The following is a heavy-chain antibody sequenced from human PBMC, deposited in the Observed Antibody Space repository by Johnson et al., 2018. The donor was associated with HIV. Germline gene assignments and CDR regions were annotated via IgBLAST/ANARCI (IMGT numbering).Heavy chain of an antibody. D-gene: IGHD2-2*03. Sequence: QVQVVESGGGLVKPGGSLRLSCAASGFTFSSYAMHWVRQAPGKGLEWVSAISGSGGSTYSADSVKGRFTISRDNSKNTLYLQMNSLRAEDTAVYYCARATGSWMDAFDIWGQGTMVTVSS. J-gene: IGHJ3*02. CDR3: ARATGSWMDAFDI. CDR1: GFTFSSYA. V-gene: IGHV3-64*04. CDR2: ISGSGGST.